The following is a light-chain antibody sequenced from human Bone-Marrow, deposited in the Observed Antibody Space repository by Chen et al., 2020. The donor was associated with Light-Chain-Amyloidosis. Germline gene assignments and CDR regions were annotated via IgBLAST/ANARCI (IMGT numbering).Light chain of an antibody. V-gene: IGLV2-14*01. J-gene: IGLJ2*01. CDR2: DVS. CDR1: SSDVGGYNY. CDR3: QSADSSGTYEVI. Sequence: QSALTHPASVSGSPGQSITISCTGTSSDVGGYNYVSWYQQHPGKAPKLMIYDVSNRPSGVSNRFSGSKSGNTASLTISGLQAEDEADYYCQSADSSGTYEVIFGGGTKLTVL.